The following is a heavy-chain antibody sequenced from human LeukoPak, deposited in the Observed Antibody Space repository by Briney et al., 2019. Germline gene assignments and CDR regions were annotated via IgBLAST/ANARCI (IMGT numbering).Heavy chain of an antibody. Sequence: SETLSLTCTVSGGSVSNNHWSWIRQSTEKGLEWIGYAYDSGISNYNPSLESRVTLLVDTSKNQFSLRLTSVTAADTAVYFCARRAGTGTPVYFDYWGQGVLVTVSS. CDR1: GGSVSNNH. V-gene: IGHV4-59*02. CDR2: AYDSGIS. D-gene: IGHD6-19*01. J-gene: IGHJ4*02. CDR3: ARRAGTGTPVYFDY.